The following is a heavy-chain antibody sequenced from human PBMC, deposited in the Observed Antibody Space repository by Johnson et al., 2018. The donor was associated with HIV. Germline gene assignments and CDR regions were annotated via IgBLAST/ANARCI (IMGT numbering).Heavy chain of an antibody. CDR3: ARDLIVGATRGGAFDI. V-gene: IGHV3-11*01. CDR1: GFTFSDYY. J-gene: IGHJ3*02. CDR2: ISSRSGPI. D-gene: IGHD1-26*01. Sequence: QVQLVESGGGLVKPGGSLRLSCAASGFTFSDYYMSWIRQAPGKGLEWVSHISSRSGPISYSDSVKGRFTISRDNSKNTLYLQMNSLKVEDTAVYYCARDLIVGATRGGAFDIWGQGTMVTVSS.